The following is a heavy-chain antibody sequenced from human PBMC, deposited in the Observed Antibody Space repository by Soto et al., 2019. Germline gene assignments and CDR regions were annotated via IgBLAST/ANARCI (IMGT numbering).Heavy chain of an antibody. Sequence: SETLSLTCTVYGGSVSSGSYYWSWIRQPPGKGLEWIGYIYYSGSTNYNPSLKGRVTISVDTSKNQFSLKLSSVTAADTAVYYCARSITIFGVVTRFDYWGQGTLVTVSS. CDR1: GGSVSSGSYY. J-gene: IGHJ4*02. V-gene: IGHV4-61*01. CDR2: IYYSGST. D-gene: IGHD3-3*01. CDR3: ARSITIFGVVTRFDY.